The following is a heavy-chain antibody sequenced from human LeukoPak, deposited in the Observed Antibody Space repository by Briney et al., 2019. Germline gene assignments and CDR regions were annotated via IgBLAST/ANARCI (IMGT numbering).Heavy chain of an antibody. CDR2: ISSSSSYI. V-gene: IGHV3-21*01. D-gene: IGHD5-12*01. J-gene: IGHJ6*04. CDR1: GFTFSSYS. CDR3: ARVAATTMSYYYYYGMDV. Sequence: GGSLRLSCAASGFTFSSYSMNWARQAPGKGLEWVSSISSSSSYIYYADSVKGRFTISRDNAKNSLYLQMNSLRAEDTAAYYCARVAATTMSYYYYYGMDVWGKGTTVTVSS.